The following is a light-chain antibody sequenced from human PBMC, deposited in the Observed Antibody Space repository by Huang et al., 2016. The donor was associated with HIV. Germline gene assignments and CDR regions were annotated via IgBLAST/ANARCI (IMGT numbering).Light chain of an antibody. Sequence: ENLMTQSPSTLSVSPGESATLSCRASQSVFKNLAWYQQKPGQAPKLLIYGSSTRAAGIPARFSGSGSGTVFTLTINSLQSEDFAVYYCQQYNTSPRTFGQGTKVEV. J-gene: IGKJ1*01. CDR1: QSVFKN. V-gene: IGKV3-15*01. CDR2: GSS. CDR3: QQYNTSPRT.